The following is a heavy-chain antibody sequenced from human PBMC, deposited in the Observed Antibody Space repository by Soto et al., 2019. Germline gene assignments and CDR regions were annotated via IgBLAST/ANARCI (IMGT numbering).Heavy chain of an antibody. CDR3: AREGRLIYYDSSGYKWFDP. CDR2: ISAYNGNT. D-gene: IGHD3-22*01. J-gene: IGHJ5*02. CDR1: GYTFTNFG. V-gene: IGHV1-18*01. Sequence: ASVKVSCKASGYTFTNFGISWVRQAPGQGLEWMGWISAYNGNTNYAQKFQGRVTMTTDTSTSTAYMELRSLRSDDTAVYYCAREGRLIYYDSSGYKWFDPWGQGTLVTVSS.